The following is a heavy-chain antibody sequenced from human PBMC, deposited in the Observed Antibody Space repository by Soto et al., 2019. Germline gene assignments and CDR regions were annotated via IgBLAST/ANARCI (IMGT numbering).Heavy chain of an antibody. CDR2: IYPGDSDT. V-gene: IGHV5-51*01. Sequence: GESLKISCKGSGYTFTNYWIGWVRQMPGKGLEWMGIIYPGDSDTKYNPSFQGQVTISADKSITTTYLRWTSLKASDTAIYYCPDSTFYYGMDVWGQGTTVTVSS. J-gene: IGHJ6*02. CDR1: GYTFTNYW. CDR3: PDSTFYYGMDV.